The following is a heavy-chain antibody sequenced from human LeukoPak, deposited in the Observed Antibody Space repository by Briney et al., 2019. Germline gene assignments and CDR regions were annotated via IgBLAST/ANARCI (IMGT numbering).Heavy chain of an antibody. J-gene: IGHJ4*02. D-gene: IGHD1-26*01. Sequence: GGSLRLSCAASGFTFSSYEMNWVRQAPGKGLEWVSYISSSGSTIYYADSVKGRFTISRDNAKNSLYLQMNSLRAEDTAVYYCAERTGSYSGYWGQGTLVTVSS. CDR2: ISSSGSTI. V-gene: IGHV3-48*03. CDR3: AERTGSYSGY. CDR1: GFTFSSYE.